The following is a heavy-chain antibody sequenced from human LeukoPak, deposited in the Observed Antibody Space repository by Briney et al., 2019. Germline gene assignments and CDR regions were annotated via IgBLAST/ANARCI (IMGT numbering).Heavy chain of an antibody. V-gene: IGHV4-39*07. CDR3: ARDPGGGYSYGPYYFDY. CDR2: IYYSGST. J-gene: IGHJ4*02. D-gene: IGHD5-18*01. CDR1: GGSISSSSYY. Sequence: PSETLSLTCTVSGGSISSSSYYWGWIRQPPGKGLEWIGSIYYSGSTYYNPSLKSRVTISVDTSKNQFSLKLSSVTAADTAVYYCARDPGGGYSYGPYYFDYWGQGTLVTVSS.